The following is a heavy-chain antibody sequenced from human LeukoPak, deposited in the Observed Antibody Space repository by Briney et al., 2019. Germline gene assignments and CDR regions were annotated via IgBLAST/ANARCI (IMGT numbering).Heavy chain of an antibody. Sequence: GESLKISCKGSGYSFTSYWIGWVRQMPGKGLEWMGIIFPVDSDTRYSPSFQGRVTISADKSISTAYLQWRSLKASDTAMYYCARRGRRLSLRDETFDIWGQGTLVTASS. J-gene: IGHJ3*02. CDR1: GYSFTSYW. CDR3: ARRGRRLSLRDETFDI. CDR2: IFPVDSDT. V-gene: IGHV5-51*01. D-gene: IGHD3-16*01.